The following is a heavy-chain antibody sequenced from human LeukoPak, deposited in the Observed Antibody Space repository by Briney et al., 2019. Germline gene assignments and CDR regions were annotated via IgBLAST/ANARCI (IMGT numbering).Heavy chain of an antibody. J-gene: IGHJ3*02. D-gene: IGHD3-22*01. V-gene: IGHV3-23*01. Sequence: PGGSMRLSCAASGITFSSDAMSWVRQAPGKGLEWVSGISGSGDNTYYADSVKGRFTISRDNSKNTLYLQMNSLRAEDTAVYYCASFYDSKAFDIWGQGTMVTVSS. CDR2: ISGSGDNT. CDR1: GITFSSDA. CDR3: ASFYDSKAFDI.